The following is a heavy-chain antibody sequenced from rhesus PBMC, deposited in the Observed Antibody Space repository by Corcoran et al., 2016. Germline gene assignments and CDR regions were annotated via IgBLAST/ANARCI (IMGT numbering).Heavy chain of an antibody. CDR1: RAYGNSKS. CDR2: FFGAVGTT. V-gene: IGHV4-147*01. D-gene: IGHD3-28*01. J-gene: IGHJ4*01. CDR3: GRGRVVNDRGLDS. Sequence: QVQLQEWGPGLVKSSETLSHPCARLRAYGNSKSRNWRRSPPGKGVGGEGGELEGVGRFFGAVGTTTSNPPLPRRATISRDTSKNQSSLKLNSVTAADTAVYYCGRGRVVNDRGLDSWGQGVLVTVSS.